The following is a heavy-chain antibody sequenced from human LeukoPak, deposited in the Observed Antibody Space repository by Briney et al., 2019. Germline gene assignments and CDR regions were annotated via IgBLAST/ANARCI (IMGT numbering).Heavy chain of an antibody. V-gene: IGHV3-23*01. J-gene: IGHJ3*02. Sequence: PGGSLRLSCAASGFTFSTYAMSRVRQAPGKGLEWVSAISGSGGSTYYADSVKGRFTISRDNSKNTLYLQMNSLRAEDTALYYCAKGIVVVVAASDAFDIWGQGTLVTVSS. CDR3: AKGIVVVVAASDAFDI. CDR1: GFTFSTYA. D-gene: IGHD2-15*01. CDR2: ISGSGGST.